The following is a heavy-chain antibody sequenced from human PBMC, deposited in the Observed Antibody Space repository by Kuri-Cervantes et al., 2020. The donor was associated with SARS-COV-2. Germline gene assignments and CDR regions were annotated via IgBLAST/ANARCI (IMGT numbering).Heavy chain of an antibody. J-gene: IGHJ5*02. CDR1: GFTFSSYA. CDR3: ARDGIGFDP. V-gene: IGHV3-30-3*01. D-gene: IGHD2-21*01. Sequence: LSLTCAASGFTFSSYAMHWVRQAPGEGLEWVAVISYDGSNKYYADSVKGRFTISRDNSKNTLYLQMNSRRAEDTAVYYCARDGIGFDPWGQGTLVTVSS. CDR2: ISYDGSNK.